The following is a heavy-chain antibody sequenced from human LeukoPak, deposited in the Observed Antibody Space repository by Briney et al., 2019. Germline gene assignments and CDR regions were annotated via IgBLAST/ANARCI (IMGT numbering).Heavy chain of an antibody. CDR1: GFVFTDYY. V-gene: IGHV3-11*05. CDR3: ARDDSSGSHFDS. CDR2: ISPSNSFA. Sequence: GGSLRLSCVTSGFVFTDYYVSWIRQAPGKGLEWISYISPSNSFANYADSIKGRFTTSRDNAKNSLFPHMNSLAAEDTAMYYCARDDSSGSHFDSWGQGTLVTVSS. D-gene: IGHD3-22*01. J-gene: IGHJ4*02.